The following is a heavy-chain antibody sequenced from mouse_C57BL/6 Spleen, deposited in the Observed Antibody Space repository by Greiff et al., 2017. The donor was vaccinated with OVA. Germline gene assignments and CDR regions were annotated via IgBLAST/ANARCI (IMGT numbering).Heavy chain of an antibody. J-gene: IGHJ4*01. CDR3: ARANCGSSLSYAMGY. CDR1: GYAFSSYW. CDR2: IYPGDGGT. V-gene: IGHV1-80*01. D-gene: IGHD1-1*01. Sequence: QVQLQQSGAELVKPGASVKISCKASGYAFSSYWMNWVKQRPGKGLEWIGQIYPGDGGTNYNGKFKGKATLTEDKSSSTAYMQLSSLTSEDSAVYFCARANCGSSLSYAMGYRGQGASVTVS.